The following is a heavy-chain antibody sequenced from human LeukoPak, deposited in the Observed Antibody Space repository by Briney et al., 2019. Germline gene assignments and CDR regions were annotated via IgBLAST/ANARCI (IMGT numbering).Heavy chain of an antibody. CDR3: ARLGRAVVES. V-gene: IGHV4-39*01. D-gene: IGHD3-10*01. Sequence: SETLSLTCTVSGGSISSSSYYWGWIRQPPGKGLEWIGSIYYSGSTYYNPSLKRRVTISVDTSKKQFSLKLSSVTAADTAVYYCARLGRAVVESWGQGTLVTVSS. CDR2: IYYSGST. CDR1: GGSISSSSYY. J-gene: IGHJ5*01.